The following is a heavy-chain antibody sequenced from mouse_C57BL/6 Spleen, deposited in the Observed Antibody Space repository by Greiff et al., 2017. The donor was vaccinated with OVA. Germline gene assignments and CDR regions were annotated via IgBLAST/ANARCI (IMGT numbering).Heavy chain of an antibody. D-gene: IGHD2-3*01. CDR3: ARREGGYSYYFDY. V-gene: IGHV1-82*01. CDR2: IYPGDGDT. J-gene: IGHJ2*01. CDR1: GYAFSSSW. Sequence: QVQLQQSGPELVKPGASVKISCKASGYAFSSSWMNWVKQRPGKGLEWIGRIYPGDGDTNYNGKFKGKATLTADKSSSTAYMQLSSLTSEDSAVYICARREGGYSYYFDYWGQGTTRTVSS.